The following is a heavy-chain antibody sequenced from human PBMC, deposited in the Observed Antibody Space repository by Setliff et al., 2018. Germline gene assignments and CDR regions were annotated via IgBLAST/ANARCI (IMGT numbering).Heavy chain of an antibody. Sequence: GGSLRLSCAASGFTFSSYAMSWVRQAPGKGLEWVSLITGSGGGTYYADSVKGRLTISRDNSKNTLYLQMNSLRAEDTAVYYCAKDWNPSTYWYTDYFDSWGQGTLVTVSS. J-gene: IGHJ4*02. V-gene: IGHV3-23*01. D-gene: IGHD2-2*01. CDR1: GFTFSSYA. CDR3: AKDWNPSTYWYTDYFDS. CDR2: ITGSGGGT.